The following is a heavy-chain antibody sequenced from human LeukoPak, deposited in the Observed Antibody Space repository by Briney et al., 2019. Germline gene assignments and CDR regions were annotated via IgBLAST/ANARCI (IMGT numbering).Heavy chain of an antibody. CDR1: GFTFSSYS. D-gene: IGHD4-23*01. CDR3: AGNPHYGGNA. Sequence: GGSPRLSCAASGFTFSSYSMNWVRQAPGKGLGWVSAISSSSSYIYYADSVKGRFTISRDNAKNSLSLQMNSLRAEDTAVYYCAGNPHYGGNAWGQGTLVTVSS. CDR2: ISSSSSYI. V-gene: IGHV3-21*01. J-gene: IGHJ5*02.